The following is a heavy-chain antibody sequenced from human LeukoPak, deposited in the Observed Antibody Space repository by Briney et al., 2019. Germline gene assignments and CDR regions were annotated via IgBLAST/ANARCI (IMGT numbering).Heavy chain of an antibody. D-gene: IGHD1-26*01. J-gene: IGHJ4*02. CDR2: ISYDGSNK. Sequence: GGSLRLSCAASGFTFSSYAMHWVRQAPGKGLEWVAVISYDGSNKYYADSVKGRFTISRDNSKNTPYLQMNSLRAEDTAVYYCARVKMYKWELLGAFDYWGQGTLVTVSS. CDR3: ARVKMYKWELLGAFDY. V-gene: IGHV3-30-3*01. CDR1: GFTFSSYA.